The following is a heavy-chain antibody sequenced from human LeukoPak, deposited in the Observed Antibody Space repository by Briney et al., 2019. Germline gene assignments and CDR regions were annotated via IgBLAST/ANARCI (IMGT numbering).Heavy chain of an antibody. D-gene: IGHD6-6*01. J-gene: IGHJ5*02. Sequence: SETLSLTRTVSGGSISSYYWSWIRQPPGKGLEWIGYIYTSGSTNYNPSLKSRVTMSVDTSKNQFSLKLSSVTAADTAVYYCARHEYSSSSYHWFDPWGQGTLVTVSS. CDR2: IYTSGST. CDR3: ARHEYSSSSYHWFDP. V-gene: IGHV4-4*09. CDR1: GGSISSYY.